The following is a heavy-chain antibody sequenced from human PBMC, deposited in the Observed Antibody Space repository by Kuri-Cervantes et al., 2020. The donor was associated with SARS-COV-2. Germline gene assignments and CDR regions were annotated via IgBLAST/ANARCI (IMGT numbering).Heavy chain of an antibody. CDR3: ARTFMGYYYYMDV. CDR2: ISSSSSYI. CDR1: GLTFSSYS. J-gene: IGHJ6*03. D-gene: IGHD3-3*02. V-gene: IGHV3-21*01. Sequence: GESLKISCAASGLTFSSYSMNWVRQAPGKGLEWVSSISSSSSYIYYADSVKGRFTISRDNAKNSLYLQMNSLRAEDTAVYYCARTFMGYYYYMDVWGKGTTVTVSS.